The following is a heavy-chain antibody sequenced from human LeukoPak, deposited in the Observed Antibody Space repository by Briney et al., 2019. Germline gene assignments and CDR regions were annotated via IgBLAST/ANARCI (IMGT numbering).Heavy chain of an antibody. CDR3: AREGSNGYNFDS. CDR2: INPSGGTT. D-gene: IGHD5-24*01. J-gene: IGHJ4*02. V-gene: IGHV1-46*01. Sequence: ASVKVSCKASGYTLSNYYMHWMRQAPGQGLEWMGIINPSGGTTRYPQKFQGRVTMTRGASTSTVYMELSSLRSEDTAVYYCAREGSNGYNFDSWGQGTLVTVSS. CDR1: GYTLSNYY.